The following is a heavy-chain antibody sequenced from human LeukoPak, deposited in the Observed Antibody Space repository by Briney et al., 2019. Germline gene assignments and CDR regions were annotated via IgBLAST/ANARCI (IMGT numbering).Heavy chain of an antibody. Sequence: ASVKVSCKASGGTFSSYAISWVRQAPGQGLEWMGGIIPIFGTANYAQKFQGRVTITADESTSTAYMELSSLRSEDMAVYYCARGNYYDSSGYLGVLYYGMDVWGQGTTVTVSS. CDR1: GGTFSSYA. V-gene: IGHV1-69*13. D-gene: IGHD3-22*01. CDR3: ARGNYYDSSGYLGVLYYGMDV. J-gene: IGHJ6*02. CDR2: IIPIFGTA.